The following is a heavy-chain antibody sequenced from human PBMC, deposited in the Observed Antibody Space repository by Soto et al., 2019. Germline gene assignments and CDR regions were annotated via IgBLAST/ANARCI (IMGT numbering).Heavy chain of an antibody. CDR1: GGSISSSSYY. CDR3: ARREGYSYGTNFDY. CDR2: IYYSGST. D-gene: IGHD5-18*01. V-gene: IGHV4-39*01. J-gene: IGHJ4*02. Sequence: QLQLQESGPGLVKPSETLSLTCTVSGGSISSSSYYWGWIRQPPGKGLEWIGSIYYSGSTYYNPSLKSRVTISVDTSKNQFSLKLSSVTAADTAVYYCARREGYSYGTNFDYWGQGTLVTVSS.